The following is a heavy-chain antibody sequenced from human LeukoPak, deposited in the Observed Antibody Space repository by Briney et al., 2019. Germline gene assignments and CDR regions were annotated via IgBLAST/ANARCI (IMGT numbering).Heavy chain of an antibody. J-gene: IGHJ3*02. CDR3: AKSMIVVVGAFDI. D-gene: IGHD3-22*01. V-gene: IGHV3-33*06. Sequence: GGSLRLSCAASGFTFSSYGMHWVRQAPGKGLEWVAVIWYDGSNKYYADSVKGRFTISRDNSKNTLYLQMNSLRAEDTAVYYCAKSMIVVVGAFDIWGQGTMVTVSS. CDR1: GFTFSSYG. CDR2: IWYDGSNK.